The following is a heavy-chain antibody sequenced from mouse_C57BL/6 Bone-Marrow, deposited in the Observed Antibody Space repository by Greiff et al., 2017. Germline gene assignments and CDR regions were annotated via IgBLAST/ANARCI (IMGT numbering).Heavy chain of an antibody. CDR3: ALYYDYDGAMDY. D-gene: IGHD2-4*01. CDR2: IHPNSGST. V-gene: IGHV1-64*01. J-gene: IGHJ4*01. Sequence: QVQLQQPGAELVKPGASVKLSCKASGYTFTSYWMHWVKQRPGQGLEWIGMIHPNSGSTNYNEKFKSKATLTVDKSSSTAYIQLRSLKSEDSAVYYCALYYDYDGAMDYWGQGTSVTVSS. CDR1: GYTFTSYW.